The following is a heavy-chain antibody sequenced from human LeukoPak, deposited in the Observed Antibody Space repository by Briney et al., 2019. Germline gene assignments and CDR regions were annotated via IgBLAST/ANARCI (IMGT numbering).Heavy chain of an antibody. J-gene: IGHJ4*02. CDR2: IIPIFGTA. CDR3: AGERGEEYSSGWYKTNYFYN. D-gene: IGHD6-19*01. CDR1: GGTFSSYA. V-gene: IGHV1-69*13. Sequence: SVKVSCKASGGTFSSYAISWVRQAPGQGLEWMGGIIPIFGTANYAQKFQGRVTITADESTSTAYMELSSLRSEDTAVYYCAGERGEEYSSGWYKTNYFYNWGQGIRVTVSS.